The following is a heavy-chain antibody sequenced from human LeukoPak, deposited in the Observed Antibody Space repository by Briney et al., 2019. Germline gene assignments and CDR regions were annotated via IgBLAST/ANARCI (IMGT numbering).Heavy chain of an antibody. CDR1: GDSVSSKNGA. J-gene: IGHJ4*02. CDR2: TYYRSKWYN. V-gene: IGHV6-1*01. D-gene: IGHD6-19*01. Sequence: SQTLSLTCALSGDSVSSKNGAWNWVRQSPSRGLEWLGRTYYRSKWYNDYAEFIQGRITINPDTSKNQFSLQLNSVTPEDTAVYFCARDMGTTGWYTFDYWGQGTLVTVSS. CDR3: ARDMGTTGWYTFDY.